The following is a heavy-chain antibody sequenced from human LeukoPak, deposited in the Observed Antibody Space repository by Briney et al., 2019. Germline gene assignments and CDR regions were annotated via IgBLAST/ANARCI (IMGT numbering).Heavy chain of an antibody. D-gene: IGHD6-6*01. CDR3: AREGTGHSSSSFDY. CDR2: IFSGGAI. J-gene: IGHJ4*02. CDR1: GFTVNSNY. V-gene: IGHV3-66*01. Sequence: GGSLRLSCAVSGFTVNSNYMTWVRQAPGKGLEWVSVIFSGGAIAYADSVKGRFTISRDNSKNTLYLQMNSLRAEDTAVYYCAREGTGHSSSSFDYWGQGTLVTVSS.